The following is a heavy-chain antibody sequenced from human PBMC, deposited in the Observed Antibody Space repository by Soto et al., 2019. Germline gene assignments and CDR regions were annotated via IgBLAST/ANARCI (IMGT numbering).Heavy chain of an antibody. CDR1: DDSVNSDKYY. V-gene: IGHV4-39*01. Sequence: PSETLSLTCSVSDDSVNSDKYYWGWIRQPPGKGLEWIGSIYYRGNTYYNPSLQTRVTISLDKSKSQFSLKLNSVTAADSAVYFCARLEGLATISYYFDFWGQGALVTVSS. CDR2: IYYRGNT. CDR3: ARLEGLATISYYFDF. D-gene: IGHD3-9*01. J-gene: IGHJ4*02.